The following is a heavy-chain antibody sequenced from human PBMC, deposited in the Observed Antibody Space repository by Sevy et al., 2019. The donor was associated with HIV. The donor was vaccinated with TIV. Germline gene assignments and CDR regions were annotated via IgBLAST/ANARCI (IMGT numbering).Heavy chain of an antibody. CDR2: ISAYNGNT. J-gene: IGHJ4*02. CDR3: ARDLPVSALTGDDY. Sequence: ASVKVSCKASGYTLTSYGISWVRQAPGQGLEWMGWISAYNGNTNYAQTLQGRVTMTTDTSTSTAYMELRSLRSDDTAVYYCARDLPVSALTGDDYWGQGALVTVSS. D-gene: IGHD7-27*01. V-gene: IGHV1-18*01. CDR1: GYTLTSYG.